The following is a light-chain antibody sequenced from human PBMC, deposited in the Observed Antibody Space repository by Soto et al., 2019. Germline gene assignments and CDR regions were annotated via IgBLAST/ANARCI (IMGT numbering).Light chain of an antibody. CDR3: QQYGTSLT. V-gene: IGKV3-20*01. CDR1: QSVSSN. Sequence: EIVLTQSPGTLSLSPGERATLSCRASQSVSSNLAWYLQRPGQAPRLLIYGASSRATGTPDRFSGSGSGTDFTLTISRLEPEDFAVYYCQQYGTSLTFGQGTKVDIK. J-gene: IGKJ1*01. CDR2: GAS.